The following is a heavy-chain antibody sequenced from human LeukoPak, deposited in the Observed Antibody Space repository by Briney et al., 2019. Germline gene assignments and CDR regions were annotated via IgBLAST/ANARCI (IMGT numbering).Heavy chain of an antibody. CDR2: ISGSGGST. CDR3: ASGYSYGFDY. D-gene: IGHD5-18*01. Sequence: PGGSLRLSCAASGFTFSSYAMSWVRQAPGKGLEWVSAISGSGGSTHYADSVKGRFTISRDNSKNTRYLQMNSLRAEDTAVYYCASGYSYGFDYWGQGTLVTVSS. V-gene: IGHV3-23*01. J-gene: IGHJ4*02. CDR1: GFTFSSYA.